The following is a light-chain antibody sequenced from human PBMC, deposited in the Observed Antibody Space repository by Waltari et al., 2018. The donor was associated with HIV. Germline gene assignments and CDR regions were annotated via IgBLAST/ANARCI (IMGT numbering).Light chain of an antibody. V-gene: IGLV4-69*02. J-gene: IGLJ1*01. CDR2: LKSDGSH. CDR1: SGHSSYA. Sequence: QVVLTQSPSASASLGASVKLTCTLSSGHSSYAIAWHQQQPEKGPRYLMKLKSDGSHTKGDGSPDRCSGSSSGAGRYLTITSIQSEDEADYYCQTWDTGIRVFGFGTKVTVL. CDR3: QTWDTGIRV.